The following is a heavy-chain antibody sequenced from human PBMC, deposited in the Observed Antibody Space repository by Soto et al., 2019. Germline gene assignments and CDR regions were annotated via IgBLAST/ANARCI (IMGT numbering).Heavy chain of an antibody. CDR2: IGGYNGNT. J-gene: IGHJ6*03. Sequence: QVQLVQSGAEVKKPGASVKVSCKASGYTFANYVIMWVRQAPGQGLEWMGRIGGYNGNTNHAQKFQGRVTMNTDTSTSTAYMELKSLRSDDTAVYYCARSHPLFYYMDIWGKGTTVTVSS. CDR3: ARSHPLFYYMDI. CDR1: GYTFANYV. V-gene: IGHV1-18*01.